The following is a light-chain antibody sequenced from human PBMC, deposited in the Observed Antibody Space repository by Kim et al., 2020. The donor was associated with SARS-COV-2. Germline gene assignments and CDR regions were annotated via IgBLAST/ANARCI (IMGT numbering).Light chain of an antibody. V-gene: IGLV7-46*01. CDR2: DTD. J-gene: IGLJ2*01. CDR3: SLYYSGIVI. Sequence: QAVVTQEPSLTVSPGGTVTLTCASNTGGVTSDHYPYWFQQKPGQAPKTLIYDTDNKHSWTPARFSGSLLGGKAALSISGAQPEDEAEYFCSLYYSGIVIFGGGTQLTVL. CDR1: TGGVTSDHY.